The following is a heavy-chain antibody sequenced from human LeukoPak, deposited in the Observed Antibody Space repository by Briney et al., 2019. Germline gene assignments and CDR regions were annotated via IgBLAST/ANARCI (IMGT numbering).Heavy chain of an antibody. J-gene: IGHJ4*02. V-gene: IGHV1-69*04. CDR3: AFGAYDSSGYYGY. CDR2: IIPILGIA. Sequence: SVKVSFKASGGTFSSYAISWVRQAPGQGLEWMGRIIPILGIANYAQKFQGRVTITADKSTSTAYMELSSLRSEDTAVYYCAFGAYDSSGYYGYWGQGTLVTVSS. D-gene: IGHD3-22*01. CDR1: GGTFSSYA.